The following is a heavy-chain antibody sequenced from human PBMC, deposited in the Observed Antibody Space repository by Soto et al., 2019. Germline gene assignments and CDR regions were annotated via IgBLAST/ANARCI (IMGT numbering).Heavy chain of an antibody. J-gene: IGHJ4*02. D-gene: IGHD4-17*01. CDR2: ISAYSGNT. CDR3: ARKNDYGDFDY. Sequence: ASVKVSCKASGYTFTSYGISWVRQAPGQGLEWMGWISAYSGNTNYAQKLQGRVAMTTDTSTSTAYMDLRSLRSDDTAVYYCARKNDYGDFDYWGQGTLVTVSS. CDR1: GYTFTSYG. V-gene: IGHV1-18*01.